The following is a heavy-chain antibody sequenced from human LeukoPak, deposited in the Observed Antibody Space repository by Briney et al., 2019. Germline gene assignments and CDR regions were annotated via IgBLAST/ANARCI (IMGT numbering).Heavy chain of an antibody. Sequence: PGGSLRLSCAASGFTFSKYDMHWVRQAPGKGLEWVAFIRYDGSNIYYADSVQGRFTISRDKSKNTLYLEMNSLRAEDTAVYYCARDWRDIVVVVAATADYWGQGTLVTASS. CDR1: GFTFSKYD. J-gene: IGHJ4*02. CDR3: ARDWRDIVVVVAATADY. CDR2: IRYDGSNI. D-gene: IGHD2-15*01. V-gene: IGHV3-30*02.